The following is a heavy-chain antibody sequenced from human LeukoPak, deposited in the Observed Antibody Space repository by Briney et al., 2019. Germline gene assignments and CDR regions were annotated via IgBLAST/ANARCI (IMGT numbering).Heavy chain of an antibody. Sequence: GGSLRLSCTASGFTVSSNYMSWVRQAPGKGLEWVSVIYSGGSTYYADSVKGRFTIPRDNSKNTLYLQMNSLRAEDTAVYYCARVQLGIACDYWGQGTLVTVSS. D-gene: IGHD7-27*01. CDR2: IYSGGST. V-gene: IGHV3-53*01. CDR1: GFTVSSNY. J-gene: IGHJ4*02. CDR3: ARVQLGIACDY.